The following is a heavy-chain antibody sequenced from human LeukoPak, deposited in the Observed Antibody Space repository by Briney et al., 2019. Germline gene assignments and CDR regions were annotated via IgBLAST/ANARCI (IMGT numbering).Heavy chain of an antibody. V-gene: IGHV4-38-2*02. J-gene: IGHJ5*02. CDR3: ARGFLAVSWFDP. D-gene: IGHD4-17*01. CDR1: GYSISSGYY. Sequence: PSETLSLTCTVSGYSISSGYYWGWIRQPPGKGLEWIGSIYHSGSTYYNPSLKSRVTISVDTSKSQFSLKLSSVTAADTAVYYCARGFLAVSWFDPWGQGTLVTVSS. CDR2: IYHSGST.